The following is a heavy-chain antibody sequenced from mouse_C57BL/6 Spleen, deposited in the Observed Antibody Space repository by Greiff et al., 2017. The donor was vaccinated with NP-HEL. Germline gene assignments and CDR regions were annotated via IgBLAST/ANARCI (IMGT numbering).Heavy chain of an antibody. Sequence: EVQLQQSGPELVKPGASVKISCKASGYTFTDYYMNWVKQSHGKSLEWIGDINPNNGGTSYNQEFKGKATLTVDKSSSTAYMELRSLTSEDSAVYYCARSYYGSSYVDYFDYWGQGTTLTVSS. D-gene: IGHD1-1*01. CDR3: ARSYYGSSYVDYFDY. J-gene: IGHJ2*01. CDR2: INPNNGGT. V-gene: IGHV1-26*01. CDR1: GYTFTDYY.